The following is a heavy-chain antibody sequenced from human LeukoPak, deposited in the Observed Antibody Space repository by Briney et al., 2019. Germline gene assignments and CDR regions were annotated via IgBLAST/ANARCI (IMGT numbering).Heavy chain of an antibody. Sequence: GGSLRLSCAASGFTFDDYAMHWVRQAPGKGLEWVSGISWNSGSIGYADSVKGRFTISRDNAKNSLYLQMNSLRAEDTAVYYCARDGYCSGGSCYDFDYWGKGTLVTVSS. CDR3: ARDGYCSGGSCYDFDY. CDR2: ISWNSGSI. V-gene: IGHV3-9*01. CDR1: GFTFDDYA. D-gene: IGHD2-15*01. J-gene: IGHJ4*02.